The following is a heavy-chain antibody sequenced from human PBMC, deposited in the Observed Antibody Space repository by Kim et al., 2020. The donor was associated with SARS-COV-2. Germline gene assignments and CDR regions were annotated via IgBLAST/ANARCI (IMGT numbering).Heavy chain of an antibody. CDR3: ARGPPGWPDLYYGMDV. J-gene: IGHJ6*02. D-gene: IGHD2-15*01. Sequence: SETLSLTCTVSGGSISSYYWSWIRQPPGKGLEWIGYIYYSGSTNYNPSLKSRVTISVDTSKNQFSLKLSSVTAADTAVYYCARGPPGWPDLYYGMDVWGQGTTVTVSS. CDR1: GGSISSYY. CDR2: IYYSGST. V-gene: IGHV4-59*01.